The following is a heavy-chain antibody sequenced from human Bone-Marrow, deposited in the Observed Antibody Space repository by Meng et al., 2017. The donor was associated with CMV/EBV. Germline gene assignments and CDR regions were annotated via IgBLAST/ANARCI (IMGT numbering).Heavy chain of an antibody. J-gene: IGHJ3*02. Sequence: GSLRLSCTVSGGSISSYYWSWIRQPPGKGLEWIGYIYYSGSTNYNPSLKSRVTISVDTSKNQFSLKLSSVTAADTAVYYCARGLGTDAFDIWGQGTMVTVSS. V-gene: IGHV4-59*01. CDR3: ARGLGTDAFDI. D-gene: IGHD1-1*01. CDR2: IYYSGST. CDR1: GGSISSYY.